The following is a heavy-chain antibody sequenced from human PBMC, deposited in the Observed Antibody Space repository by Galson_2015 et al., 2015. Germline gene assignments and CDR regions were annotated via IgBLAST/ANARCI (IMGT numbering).Heavy chain of an antibody. CDR2: ITAGYDM. Sequence: SLRLSCAASGFTFSSYAMSWVRQAPGKGLEWVSIITAGYDMCYVDSVRGRFSISRDNSKNTLFLQMNSLRAEGTATYFRVKERDGLFEDWGQGTLVAVSS. CDR3: VKERDGLFED. CDR1: GFTFSSYA. V-gene: IGHV3-23*01. J-gene: IGHJ4*02.